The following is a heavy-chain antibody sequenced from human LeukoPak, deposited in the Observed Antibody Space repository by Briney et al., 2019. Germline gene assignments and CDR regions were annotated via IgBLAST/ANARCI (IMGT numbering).Heavy chain of an antibody. Sequence: PGRSLRLSCAASGFTFSSYGMHWVRQAPGKGLEWVAVISYDGSNKYYADSVKGRFTISRDNSKNTLYLQMNSLRAEDTAVYYCAKEIVVVPAAADAFDIWGQGTMVTVSS. D-gene: IGHD2-2*01. CDR1: GFTFSSYG. CDR2: ISYDGSNK. J-gene: IGHJ3*02. V-gene: IGHV3-30*18. CDR3: AKEIVVVPAAADAFDI.